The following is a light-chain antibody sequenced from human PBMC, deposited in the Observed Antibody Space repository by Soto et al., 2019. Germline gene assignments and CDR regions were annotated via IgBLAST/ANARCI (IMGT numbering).Light chain of an antibody. J-gene: IGKJ1*01. CDR1: QSVSSY. CDR3: QQRGNWPLT. V-gene: IGKV3-11*01. CDR2: DAS. Sequence: EIVLIQSPATLSLSHGERATLSCRASQSVSSYFAWYQQKPGQAPRLLIYDASNRATGIPARFSGSGSGTDFTLTISSLEPEDFAVYYCQQRGNWPLTFGQGTKV.